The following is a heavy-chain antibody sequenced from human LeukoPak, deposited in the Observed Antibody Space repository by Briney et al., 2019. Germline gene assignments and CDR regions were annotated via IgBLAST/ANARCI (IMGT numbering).Heavy chain of an antibody. CDR1: GGSFSSGSYY. Sequence: SETLSLTCTVSGGSFSSGSYYWSWIRQPPGKGLEWIGYIYYSGSTNYNPSLKSRVTISVDTSKNQFSLELSSVTAADTAVYYCARDRLTTDAFDIWGQGTMVTVSS. J-gene: IGHJ3*02. D-gene: IGHD1-1*01. CDR3: ARDRLTTDAFDI. CDR2: IYYSGST. V-gene: IGHV4-61*01.